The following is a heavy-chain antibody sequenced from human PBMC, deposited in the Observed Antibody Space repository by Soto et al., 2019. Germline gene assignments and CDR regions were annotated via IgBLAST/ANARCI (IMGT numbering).Heavy chain of an antibody. CDR3: ARDMGYYDSRGHFGHYYYGMEA. Sequence: SETLSLTCTGSGGSISSYYWRLIRQPPGKGLEWIGYIYYSGSTNYNPSLKSRVTISVDTSKNQFSLKLSSVTAADNAVYYCARDMGYYDSRGHFGHYYYGMEAWGQSTTV. CDR2: IYYSGST. J-gene: IGHJ6*02. V-gene: IGHV4-59*01. CDR1: GGSISSYY. D-gene: IGHD3-22*01.